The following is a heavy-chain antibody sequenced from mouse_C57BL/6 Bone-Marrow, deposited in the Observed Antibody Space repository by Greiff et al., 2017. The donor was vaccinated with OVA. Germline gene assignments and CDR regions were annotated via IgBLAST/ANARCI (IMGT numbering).Heavy chain of an antibody. CDR2: ISGGGGNT. J-gene: IGHJ3*01. Sequence: EVQLVESGGGLVKPGGSLKLSCAASGFTFSSYTMSWVRQTPEKRLEWVATISGGGGNTYYPDSVKGRFTISRDNAKNTLYLQMSSLRSEDTALYYCARQTFSWFAYWGQGTLVTVSA. CDR1: GFTFSSYT. CDR3: ARQTFSWFAY. V-gene: IGHV5-9*01.